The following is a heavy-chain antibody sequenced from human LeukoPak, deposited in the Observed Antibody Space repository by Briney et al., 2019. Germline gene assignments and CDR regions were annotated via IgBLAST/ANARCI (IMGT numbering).Heavy chain of an antibody. CDR2: INPSGSST. J-gene: IGHJ5*02. Sequence: ASVKVSCKASGYSFTSHYLHWVRQAPGQGLEWLGLINPSGSSTLYAQKFQGRVTMTRDMSTTTDYMELSSLRSEDTAVYYCARDNSVGDVAWWFDPWGQGTLVTVSS. CDR1: GYSFTSHY. D-gene: IGHD1-26*01. V-gene: IGHV1-46*01. CDR3: ARDNSVGDVAWWFDP.